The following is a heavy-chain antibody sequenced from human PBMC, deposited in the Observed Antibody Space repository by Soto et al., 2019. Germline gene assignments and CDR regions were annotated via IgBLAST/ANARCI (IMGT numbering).Heavy chain of an antibody. CDR2: INSILGIS. D-gene: IGHD3-16*01. CDR1: GGTFNSDT. V-gene: IGHV1-69*02. CDR3: ARGPVRGMGGDS. J-gene: IGHJ5*01. Sequence: QVQLVQSGAEVKEPESSVKVSCKASGGTFNSDTTNWVRQAPGQGLEWMGRINSILGISNYAQKFQGRIAITADKSTNSGYMELSSLRSEDTAVYYCARGPVRGMGGDSWGQGTLVTVSS.